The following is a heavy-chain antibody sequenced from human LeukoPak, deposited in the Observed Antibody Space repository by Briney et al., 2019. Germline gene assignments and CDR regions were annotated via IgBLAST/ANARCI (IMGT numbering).Heavy chain of an antibody. Sequence: PGGSLRLSCAASGFTVSSNYMSWVRQAPGKGLEWVSVIYSGGSTYYADSVKGRFTISRDNSKNTLYLQMNSLRAEDTAVYYCARSYGSGSPYLDYWGQGTLVTVSS. V-gene: IGHV3-66*02. CDR3: ARSYGSGSPYLDY. CDR1: GFTVSSNY. J-gene: IGHJ4*02. CDR2: IYSGGST. D-gene: IGHD3-10*01.